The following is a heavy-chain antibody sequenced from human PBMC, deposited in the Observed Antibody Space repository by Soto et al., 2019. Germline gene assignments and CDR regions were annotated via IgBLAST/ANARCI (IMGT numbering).Heavy chain of an antibody. Sequence: QITLKESGPTLVKPTQTLTLTCTFSGFSLSTSGLGVGWIRQPPGKALEWLALIYWDDDKRYSPSLKNRLTTTEKTSKPVVHLTITSMDPVDTATYFCAQRVTIVGVMDVWGKGTTVTVPS. V-gene: IGHV2-5*02. CDR2: IYWDDDK. CDR1: GFSLSTSGLG. J-gene: IGHJ6*03. CDR3: AQRVTIVGVMDV. D-gene: IGHD3-3*01.